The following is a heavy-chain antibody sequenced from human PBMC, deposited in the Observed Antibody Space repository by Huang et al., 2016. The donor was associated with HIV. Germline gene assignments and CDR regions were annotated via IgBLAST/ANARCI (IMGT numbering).Heavy chain of an antibody. Sequence: QGQLVQSGSEVKQPGASVKVSCKASGYPFTTFDINWVRQATGQGLEWMGWGDHDTGDTDFAQTFQGRVTITRDTSISTAYLELSGLRSGDTAVYYCARGSRWRGFDSWGQGTLVTVSS. CDR2: GDHDTGDT. D-gene: IGHD2-15*01. CDR3: ARGSRWRGFDS. CDR1: GYPFTTFD. V-gene: IGHV1-8*03. J-gene: IGHJ4*02.